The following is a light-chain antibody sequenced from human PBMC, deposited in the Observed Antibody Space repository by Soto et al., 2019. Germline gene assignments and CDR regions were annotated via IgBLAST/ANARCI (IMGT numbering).Light chain of an antibody. Sequence: QSALAQPASVSGSPGQSITISRTGTSGVVGSFSLVSWYQQHPGKAPKVMISEGHRRPSGVSDRFSGSTSVNTASLTISGLQAEDEADYYCCLYIGATTYVFGTGTKVTVL. J-gene: IGLJ1*01. CDR1: SGVVGSFSL. CDR3: CLYIGATTYV. CDR2: EGH. V-gene: IGLV2-23*01.